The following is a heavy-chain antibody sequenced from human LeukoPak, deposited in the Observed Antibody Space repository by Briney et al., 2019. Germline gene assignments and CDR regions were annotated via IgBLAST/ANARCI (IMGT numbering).Heavy chain of an antibody. J-gene: IGHJ4*02. CDR1: GGSISSGGYY. CDR2: IYYSGST. D-gene: IGHD4-23*01. V-gene: IGHV4-31*03. Sequence: KPSETLSLTCTVSGGSISSGGYYWSWIRQHPGKGLEWIGYIYYSGSTYYNPSLKSRVTITVDTSKNQFSLKLSSVTAADTAVYYCARAPGATRGGIHPESLWGQGTLVTVSS. CDR3: ARAPGATRGGIHPESL.